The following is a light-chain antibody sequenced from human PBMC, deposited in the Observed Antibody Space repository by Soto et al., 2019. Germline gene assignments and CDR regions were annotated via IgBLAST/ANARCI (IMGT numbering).Light chain of an antibody. CDR1: SSDVGGYNY. J-gene: IGLJ2*01. CDR3: SSYGGSNNLVV. Sequence: QSALTQPPSASGSPGQSVTISCTGTSSDVGGYNYVSWYQHHPGKAPKLMLYDVIKRPSGVPDRFSGSKSGNTASLTVSGLQAEDEADYYCSSYGGSNNLVVFGGGTKLTVL. V-gene: IGLV2-8*01. CDR2: DVI.